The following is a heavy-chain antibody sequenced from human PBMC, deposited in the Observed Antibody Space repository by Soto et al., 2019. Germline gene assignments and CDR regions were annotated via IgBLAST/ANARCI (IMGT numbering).Heavy chain of an antibody. CDR3: AKDHAMVVVPAAMLNAFDI. CDR2: IIPILGIA. Sequence: SVKVSCKASGGTFSSYTISWVRQAPGQGLEWMGRIIPILGIANYAQKFQGRVTITADKSTSTAYMELSSLRSEDTAVYYCAKDHAMVVVPAAMLNAFDIWGQGTMVTVSS. D-gene: IGHD2-2*01. V-gene: IGHV1-69*04. J-gene: IGHJ3*02. CDR1: GGTFSSYT.